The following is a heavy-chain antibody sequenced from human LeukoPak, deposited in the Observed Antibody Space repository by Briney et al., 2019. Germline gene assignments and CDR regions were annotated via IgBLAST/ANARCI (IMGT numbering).Heavy chain of an antibody. J-gene: IGHJ4*02. CDR3: ARRVAGVDC. D-gene: IGHD6-19*01. Sequence: ASVTVSCTASGYTFSSYDINWVRQATGQGLEWVGWMNLNNGNTGYAQKFQGRVTMTRNTSISTAYMELSSLTSEDTAVYYCARRVAGVDCWGQGTLVTVSS. CDR2: MNLNNGNT. CDR1: GYTFSSYD. V-gene: IGHV1-8*01.